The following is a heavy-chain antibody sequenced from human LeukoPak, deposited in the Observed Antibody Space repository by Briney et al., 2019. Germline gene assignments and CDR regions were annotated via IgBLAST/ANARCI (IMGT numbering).Heavy chain of an antibody. CDR3: ARRYSSGWWIDY. D-gene: IGHD6-19*01. J-gene: IGHJ4*02. V-gene: IGHV3-53*01. CDR2: IYSSGST. Sequence: GSLRLSCAASGSTVSSNYMNWVPQAPGKGLVWVSIIYSSGSTYYADSVKGRFTISRDNSKNTLYLQMNTLRVEDTAVYYCARRYSSGWWIDYWGQGTLVTVSS. CDR1: GSTVSSNY.